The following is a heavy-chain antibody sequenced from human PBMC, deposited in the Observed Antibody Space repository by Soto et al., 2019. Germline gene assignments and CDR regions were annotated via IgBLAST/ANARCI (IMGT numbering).Heavy chain of an antibody. J-gene: IGHJ5*02. Sequence: SETLSLTCTVSGGSISSYYWSWIRQPPGKGLEWIGYIYYSWSTNYNPSLKSRVTISVDTSKNQFSLKLSSVTAADTAVYYCARGVVVTAIWFDPWGQGTLVTVSS. V-gene: IGHV4-59*01. CDR3: ARGVVVTAIWFDP. CDR2: IYYSWST. D-gene: IGHD2-21*02. CDR1: GGSISSYY.